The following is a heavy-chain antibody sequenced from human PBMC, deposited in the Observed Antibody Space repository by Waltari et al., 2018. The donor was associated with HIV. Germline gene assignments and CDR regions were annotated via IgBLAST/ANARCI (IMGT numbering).Heavy chain of an antibody. D-gene: IGHD1-26*01. CDR2: IYTSGST. CDR1: GGSISSGRYY. CDR3: AREIVGATSRHDY. J-gene: IGHJ4*02. Sequence: QVQLQESGPGLVKPSQTLSLTCTVSGGSISSGRYYWSWIRQPAGKGLEWIGRIYTSGSTNYPPSRKSRVTISVDTSKNQSSLKLSSVTAADTAVYYCAREIVGATSRHDYWGQGTLVTVSS. V-gene: IGHV4-61*02.